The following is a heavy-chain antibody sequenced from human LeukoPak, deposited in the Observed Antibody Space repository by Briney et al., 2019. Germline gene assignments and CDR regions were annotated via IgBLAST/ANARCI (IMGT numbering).Heavy chain of an antibody. D-gene: IGHD3-22*01. Sequence: GGSLRLSCAASGFTFSSYAMHWVRQAPGKGLEWVAVISYDGSNKYYADSVKGRFTISRDDSKNTLYLQMNSLRAEDTAVYYCARGYYYDSSGYPRGAFDIWGQGTMVTVSS. V-gene: IGHV3-30-3*01. CDR2: ISYDGSNK. CDR1: GFTFSSYA. J-gene: IGHJ3*02. CDR3: ARGYYYDSSGYPRGAFDI.